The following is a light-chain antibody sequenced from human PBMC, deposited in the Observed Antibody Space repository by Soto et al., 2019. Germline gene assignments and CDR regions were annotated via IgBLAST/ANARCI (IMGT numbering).Light chain of an antibody. CDR2: GAS. J-gene: IGKJ5*01. V-gene: IGKV3-20*01. Sequence: EIVLTQSTGTLSLSPGERATLSCRASQSVSSSYLAWHQQKPGQAPRILIYGASSRATGIPDRFSGSGSGTDFALTITSLHPEDCAVYYCHQYNTWPLTFGQGTRLE. CDR3: HQYNTWPLT. CDR1: QSVSSSY.